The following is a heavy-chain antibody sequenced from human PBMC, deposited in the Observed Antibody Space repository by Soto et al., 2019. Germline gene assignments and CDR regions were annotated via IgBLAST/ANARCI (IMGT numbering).Heavy chain of an antibody. D-gene: IGHD6-13*01. V-gene: IGHV4-59*13. CDR3: ARYRREAVAGYTLDN. CDR1: GGSSRSNC. Sequence: PSETLSLTCTVSGGSSRSNCWTWIRQPPGKGLEWIGYVYNSGSTNYNPSLKSRVTISEDTSKSQFSLKVNSMTAADTAVYYCARYRREAVAGYTLDNWDQGILVTVSS. CDR2: VYNSGST. J-gene: IGHJ4*02.